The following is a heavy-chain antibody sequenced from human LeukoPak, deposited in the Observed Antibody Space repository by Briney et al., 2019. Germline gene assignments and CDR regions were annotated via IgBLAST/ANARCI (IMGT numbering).Heavy chain of an antibody. V-gene: IGHV3-48*04. CDR1: GFTFSSYS. CDR2: ISSSSSTI. D-gene: IGHD3-16*01. CDR3: ARSMITFGGVIPY. J-gene: IGHJ4*02. Sequence: GGSLRLSCAVSGFTFSSYSMNWVRQAPGRGLEGVSYISSSSSTIYYADSVKDLCTLSRDNAKNSLSLQMNSQSAEDTAVYYCARSMITFGGVIPYWGQGTLVTVSS.